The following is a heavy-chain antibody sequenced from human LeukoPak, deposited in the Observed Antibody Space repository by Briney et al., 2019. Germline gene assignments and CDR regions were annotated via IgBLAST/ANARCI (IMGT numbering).Heavy chain of an antibody. V-gene: IGHV3-23*01. Sequence: GGSLRLSCAASGFTFNNHGMDWVRQAPGQGLEWVSGISPSGDITYYADSVKGRFTISRDNSKNTLYLQMNSLRAEDTAVYYCARDREDIVVVVAASPTFDYWGQGTLVTVSS. CDR2: ISPSGDIT. CDR1: GFTFNNHG. CDR3: ARDREDIVVVVAASPTFDY. J-gene: IGHJ4*02. D-gene: IGHD2-15*01.